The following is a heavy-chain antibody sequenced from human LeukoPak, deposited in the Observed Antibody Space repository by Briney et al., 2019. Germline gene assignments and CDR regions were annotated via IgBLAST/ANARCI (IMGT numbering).Heavy chain of an antibody. CDR3: AGGPFFGGVSPCPYYFDY. Sequence: PSETLSLTCAVYGGSFSGYYWSWIRQPPGKGLEWIGEINHSGSTNYNPSLKSRVTISVDTSKNQFSLKLSSVTAADTAVYYCAGGPFFGGVSPCPYYFDYGGKGTLAPVSS. D-gene: IGHD3-16*01. V-gene: IGHV4-34*01. J-gene: IGHJ4*02. CDR2: INHSGST. CDR1: GGSFSGYY.